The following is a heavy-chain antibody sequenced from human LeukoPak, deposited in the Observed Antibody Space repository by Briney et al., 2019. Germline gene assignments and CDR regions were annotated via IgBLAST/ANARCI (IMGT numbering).Heavy chain of an antibody. J-gene: IGHJ5*02. CDR3: ARREDYYGSGGNWFDP. D-gene: IGHD3-10*01. V-gene: IGHV4-34*01. CDR1: GGSFSGYY. Sequence: SETLSLTCAVYGGSFSGYYWSWIRQPPGKGLEWIGEINHSGSTNYNPSPKSRVTISVDTSKNQFSLKLSSVTAADTAVYYCARREDYYGSGGNWFDPWGQGTLVTVSS. CDR2: INHSGST.